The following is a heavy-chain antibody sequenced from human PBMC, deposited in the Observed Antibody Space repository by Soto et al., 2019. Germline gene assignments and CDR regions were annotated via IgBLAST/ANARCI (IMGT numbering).Heavy chain of an antibody. CDR1: GFTFSNYG. D-gene: IGHD2-2*01. Sequence: GGSLRLSXAASGFTFSNYGMHWVRQAPGKGLEWVAVIWYDGRNQFYADSVKGRFTISRDNSKNTLHLQMKSLRAEDTAVYYCARDFSSTSSGGHFDYWGQGTPVTVSS. CDR3: ARDFSSTSSGGHFDY. J-gene: IGHJ4*02. CDR2: IWYDGRNQ. V-gene: IGHV3-33*01.